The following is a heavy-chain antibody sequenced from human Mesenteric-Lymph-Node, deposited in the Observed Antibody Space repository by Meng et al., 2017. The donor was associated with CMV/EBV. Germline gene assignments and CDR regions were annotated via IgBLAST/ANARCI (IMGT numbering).Heavy chain of an antibody. CDR2: IYYSGST. CDR3: ARISSWVYFDY. V-gene: IGHV4-39*01. D-gene: IGHD3-3*02. J-gene: IGHJ4*02. CDR1: GGSISSSSYY. Sequence: CTVSGGSISSSSYYWGWVRQPPGKGLECIGTIYYSGSTYYSPSLKTRVTISVDTSKNQFSLKLSSVTAADTAVYYCARISSWVYFDYWGQGTLVTVSS.